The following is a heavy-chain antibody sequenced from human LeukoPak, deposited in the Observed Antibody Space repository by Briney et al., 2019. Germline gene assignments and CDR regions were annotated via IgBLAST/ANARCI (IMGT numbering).Heavy chain of an antibody. Sequence: KPGGSLRLSCAASGFTFSSYSMNWVRQAPGKGMEWVAFTRYDGSHDYYADSVKGRFTISRDNSKNTLYLQMNSLRGEDTAVYYCAKSHTTLVIGEDLDYWGQGTLVTVSS. V-gene: IGHV3-30*02. CDR1: GFTFSSYS. CDR2: TRYDGSHD. CDR3: AKSHTTLVIGEDLDY. D-gene: IGHD4-23*01. J-gene: IGHJ4*02.